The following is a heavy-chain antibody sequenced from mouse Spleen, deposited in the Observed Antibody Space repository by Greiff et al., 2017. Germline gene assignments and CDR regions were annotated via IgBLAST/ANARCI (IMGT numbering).Heavy chain of an antibody. CDR3: TRPYYGSEDYFDY. CDR1: GYTFTSYW. J-gene: IGHJ2*01. D-gene: IGHD1-1*01. V-gene: IGHV1-5*01. Sequence: VHVKQSGTVLARPGASVKMSCKTSGYTFTSYWMHWVKQRPGQGLEWIGAIYPGNSDTSYNQKFKGKAKLTAVTSASTAYMELSSLTNEDSAVYYCTRPYYGSEDYFDYWGQGTTLTVSS. CDR2: IYPGNSDT.